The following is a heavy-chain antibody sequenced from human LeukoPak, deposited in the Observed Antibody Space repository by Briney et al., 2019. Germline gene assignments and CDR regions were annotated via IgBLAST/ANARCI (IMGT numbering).Heavy chain of an antibody. CDR1: GFTFSDYA. CDR2: ISYDGSNK. CDR3: ARVMSRKQLWFDAFDI. J-gene: IGHJ3*02. D-gene: IGHD5-18*01. V-gene: IGHV3-30-3*01. Sequence: AGGSLRLSCEGSGFTFSDYAMHWVHQAPGKGLGWMAVISYDGSNKNYADSVKGRFTISRDNSKNTLYLQMKSLRDEDTAVYYCARVMSRKQLWFDAFDIWGQGTMVTVSS.